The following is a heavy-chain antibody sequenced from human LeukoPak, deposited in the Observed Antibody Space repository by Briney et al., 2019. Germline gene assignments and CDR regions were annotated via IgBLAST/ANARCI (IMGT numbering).Heavy chain of an antibody. Sequence: SGGSLRLSCAASGFTFSSYEMNWVRQAPGKGLEWVSYISSSGSTIYYADSVKGRFTISRDNAKNMVYLQMNSLRAEDTAVYYCLRGYSGNYGMFDSWGQGTLVTVSS. CDR2: ISSSGSTI. CDR3: LRGYSGNYGMFDS. D-gene: IGHD1-26*01. V-gene: IGHV3-48*03. J-gene: IGHJ4*02. CDR1: GFTFSSYE.